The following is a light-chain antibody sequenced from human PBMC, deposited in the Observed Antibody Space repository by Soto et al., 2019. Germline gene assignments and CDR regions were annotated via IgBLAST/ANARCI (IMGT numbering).Light chain of an antibody. CDR2: GAS. Sequence: EIVMTQSPATLSVSPGERATLSCRASQSVSSNLAWYQQKPGQAPRLLIYGASTRATGIPARFSGSGSETEFTLTISSLQSEDFAVYYCQQYNNWPHTFGPGTKVDIK. CDR1: QSVSSN. V-gene: IGKV3-15*01. CDR3: QQYNNWPHT. J-gene: IGKJ3*01.